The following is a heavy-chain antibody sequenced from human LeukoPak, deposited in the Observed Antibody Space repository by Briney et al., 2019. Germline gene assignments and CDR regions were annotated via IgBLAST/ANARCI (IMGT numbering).Heavy chain of an antibody. CDR2: INHSGST. V-gene: IGHV4-34*01. J-gene: IGHJ4*02. CDR1: GGSFSGYY. D-gene: IGHD6-6*01. CDR3: ARGPQTGAARPPLRY. Sequence: SETLSLTCAVYGGSFSGYYWSWIRQPPGKGLEWIGEINHSGSTNYNPSLKSRVTISVDTSKNQFSLKLSSVTAADTAVYYCARGPQTGAARPPLRYWGQGTLVTVSS.